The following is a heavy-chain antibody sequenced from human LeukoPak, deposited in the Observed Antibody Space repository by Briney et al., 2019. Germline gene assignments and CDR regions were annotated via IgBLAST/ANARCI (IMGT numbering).Heavy chain of an antibody. Sequence: GGSLRLSCAASGFIFSSYWMHWVRQAPGKGLVWVSLIKSDGSSTSYADSVKGRFTISRDNAKNTLYLQMNSLRAEDTAVYYCTIDLMTGFSSGWHFAYWGQGALVTVSS. V-gene: IGHV3-74*01. CDR1: GFIFSSYW. CDR3: TIDLMTGFSSGWHFAY. J-gene: IGHJ4*02. CDR2: IKSDGSST. D-gene: IGHD6-19*01.